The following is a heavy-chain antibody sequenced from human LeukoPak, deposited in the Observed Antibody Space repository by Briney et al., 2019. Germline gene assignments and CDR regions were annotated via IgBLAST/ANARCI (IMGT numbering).Heavy chain of an antibody. CDR2: IYHSGRT. D-gene: IGHD6-6*01. CDR1: GYSISSGYH. CDR3: ARHPSSSSSLYYYYMDV. J-gene: IGHJ6*03. V-gene: IGHV4-38-2*01. Sequence: PSETLSLTCAVSGYSISSGYHWGWIRQPPGKGLEGIGRIYHSGRTYYNPSLKSRVTISVDTSKNQFSLKLSSVTAADTAVYYCARHPSSSSSLYYYYMDVWGKGTTVTVSS.